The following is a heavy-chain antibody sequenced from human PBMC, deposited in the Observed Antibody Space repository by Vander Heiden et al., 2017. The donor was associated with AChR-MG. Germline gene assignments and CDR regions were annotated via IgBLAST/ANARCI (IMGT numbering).Heavy chain of an antibody. CDR3: AKVGAGAYYYDSSGYVGRLWDGMDV. D-gene: IGHD3-22*01. Sequence: QVQLVESGGGVVQPGRSLRLSCAASGFTFSSYGMHWVRQAPGKGLEWVAVISYDGSNKYYADSVKGRFTISRDNSKNTLYLQMNSLRAEDTAVYYCAKVGAGAYYYDSSGYVGRLWDGMDVWGQGTTVTVSS. J-gene: IGHJ6*02. V-gene: IGHV3-30*18. CDR1: GFTFSSYG. CDR2: ISYDGSNK.